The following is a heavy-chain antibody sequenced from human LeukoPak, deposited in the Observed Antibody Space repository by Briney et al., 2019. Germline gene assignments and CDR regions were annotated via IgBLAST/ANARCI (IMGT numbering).Heavy chain of an antibody. CDR2: ISSSSSYI. CDR3: ARLTRNYDILTGSLGEVDY. Sequence: GGSLRLSCAASGFTFSSYEMNWVRQAPGKGLEWVSSISSSSSYIYYADSVKGRFTISRDNAKNSLYLQMNSLRAEDTAVYYCARLTRNYDILTGSLGEVDYWGQGTLVTVSS. CDR1: GFTFSSYE. V-gene: IGHV3-21*01. J-gene: IGHJ4*02. D-gene: IGHD3-9*01.